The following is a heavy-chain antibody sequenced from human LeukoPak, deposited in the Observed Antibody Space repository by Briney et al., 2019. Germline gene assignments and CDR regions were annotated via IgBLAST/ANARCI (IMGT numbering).Heavy chain of an antibody. D-gene: IGHD6-13*01. CDR3: ARLPGRFDSSSWYGYY. V-gene: IGHV4-4*02. CDR2: IYHDGST. Sequence: HSETLSLTCAVSGGSISSNNWWIWVRESPEKGLEWIGEIYHDGSTNYNPSLKSRVTISMDKSKNQLSLKLNFVTAADTAVYYCARLPGRFDSSSWYGYYWGQGALVTVSS. J-gene: IGHJ4*02. CDR1: GGSISSNNW.